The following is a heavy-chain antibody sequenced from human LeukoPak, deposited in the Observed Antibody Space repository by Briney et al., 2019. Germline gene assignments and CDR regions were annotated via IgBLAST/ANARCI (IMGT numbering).Heavy chain of an antibody. CDR3: AGQLPYYDFWSGYRYGMDV. J-gene: IGHJ6*02. CDR2: IYTSGST. D-gene: IGHD3-3*01. Sequence: SETLSLTCTVSGGSISSYYWSWIRQPAGKGLEWIGRIYTSGSTNYNPSLKSRVTISVDTSKNQFSLKLSSVTAADTAVYYCAGQLPYYDFWSGYRYGMDVWGQGTTVTVSS. CDR1: GGSISSYY. V-gene: IGHV4-4*07.